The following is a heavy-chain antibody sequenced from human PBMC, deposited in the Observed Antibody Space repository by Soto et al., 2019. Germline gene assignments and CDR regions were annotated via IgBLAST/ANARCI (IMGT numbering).Heavy chain of an antibody. J-gene: IGHJ4*02. CDR1: GFTFSSYA. CDR2: ISGSGGTT. CDR3: AKASAGHDY. D-gene: IGHD6-13*01. V-gene: IGHV3-23*01. Sequence: EVQLLESGGGLVQPGGSLRLSCAASGFTFSSYAMAWVRQAPGKGLEWVSAISGSGGTTYYADSVKGRFTISRDNSENTVYLPMNSLRAEDTAVYYCAKASAGHDYWGQGTLVTVSS.